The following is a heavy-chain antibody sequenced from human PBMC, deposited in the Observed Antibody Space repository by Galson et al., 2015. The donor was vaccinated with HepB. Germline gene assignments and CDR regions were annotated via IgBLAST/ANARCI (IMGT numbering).Heavy chain of an antibody. J-gene: IGHJ4*02. CDR3: ARDRGPVASRYFDF. D-gene: IGHD6-19*01. CDR1: GFSLSDYY. CDR2: ISSGGGTL. V-gene: IGHV3-11*01. Sequence: SLRLSCAASGFSLSDYYMSWIRQAPGKGLGWVSYISSGGGTLNYADSVKGRFTMSKDNAKNSLFLQMNSLRAEDTAIYYCARDRGPVASRYFDFWGQAALVTASP.